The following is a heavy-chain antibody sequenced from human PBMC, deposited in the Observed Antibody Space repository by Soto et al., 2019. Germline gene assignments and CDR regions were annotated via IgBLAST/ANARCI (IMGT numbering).Heavy chain of an antibody. CDR3: ARDLYSSSHFDY. Sequence: PGGSLRLSCAASGFTFSSYGMHWVRQAPGKGLEWVAVIRYDGSNKDQADSVKGRFTISRDNSKDTLYLQMNSLRAEDTAVYYCARDLYSSSHFDYWGQGTLVTVSS. CDR1: GFTFSSYG. CDR2: IRYDGSNK. D-gene: IGHD3-22*01. V-gene: IGHV3-33*01. J-gene: IGHJ4*02.